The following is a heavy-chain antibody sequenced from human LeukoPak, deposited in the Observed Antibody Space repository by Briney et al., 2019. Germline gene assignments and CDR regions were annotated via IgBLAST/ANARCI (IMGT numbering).Heavy chain of an antibody. CDR1: GFTFSSYW. V-gene: IGHV3-74*01. CDR2: INSDGSST. Sequence: GGSLRLSCAASGFTFSSYWMHWVRQAPGKGLVWVSRINSDGSSTSYADSVKGRFTISRDNAKNTLYLQMNSLRAEDTAVYYCAKAPGVYYYYGMDVWGQGTTVTVSS. CDR3: AKAPGVYYYYGMDV. J-gene: IGHJ6*02.